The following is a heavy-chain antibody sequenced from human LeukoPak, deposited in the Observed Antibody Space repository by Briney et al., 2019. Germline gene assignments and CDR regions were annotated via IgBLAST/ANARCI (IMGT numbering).Heavy chain of an antibody. J-gene: IGHJ3*02. V-gene: IGHV3-30*18. CDR1: GFTFSSLG. Sequence: GRSLRLSCAASGFTFSSLGMHWVRQAPGKGLEWVAVISYDGSLKHYLDSVKGRFTISRDNSKNTLYLQMDSLRVEDTAVYRCAKKYSYGSGAGDALDIWGHGTLVTVSS. D-gene: IGHD3-10*01. CDR2: ISYDGSLK. CDR3: AKKYSYGSGAGDALDI.